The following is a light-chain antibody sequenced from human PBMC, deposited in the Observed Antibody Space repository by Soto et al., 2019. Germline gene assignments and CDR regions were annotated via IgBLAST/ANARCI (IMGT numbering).Light chain of an antibody. Sequence: DVVMTQSPLSLPVTLGQPASISCRSSQSLVHSDGNTYLNWFQQRPGQSPRRLVYKVSNRDSGVPDRFSGSGSGTDFTLKISRVEAEDVGVYSCMQGTHWPKTFGQGTKVEIK. V-gene: IGKV2-30*02. CDR3: MQGTHWPKT. J-gene: IGKJ1*01. CDR1: QSLVHSDGNTY. CDR2: KVS.